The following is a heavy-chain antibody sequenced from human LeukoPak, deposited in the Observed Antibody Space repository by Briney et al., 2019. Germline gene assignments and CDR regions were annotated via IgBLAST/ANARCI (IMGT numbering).Heavy chain of an antibody. CDR2: IKQDGSEK. J-gene: IGHJ6*03. D-gene: IGHD2-15*01. CDR3: GSSQYYYYYMDV. Sequence: PGGSLRLSCAASGFTFSSYWMSWVRQAPGKGLEWVANIKQDGSEKYYVDSVKGRFTISRDNAKNSLYLQMNSLRAEDTAVYYCGSSQYYYYYMDVWGKGTTVTVSS. CDR1: GFTFSSYW. V-gene: IGHV3-7*01.